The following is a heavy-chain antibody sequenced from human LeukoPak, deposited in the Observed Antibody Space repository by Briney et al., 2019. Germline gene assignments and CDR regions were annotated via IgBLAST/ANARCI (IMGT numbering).Heavy chain of an antibody. V-gene: IGHV1-69*04. J-gene: IGHJ6*02. CDR2: IIPILGIA. Sequence: AVKVSCKASGGTFSSYAISWVRQAPGQGLEWMGRIIPILGIANYAQKFQGRGTITADKSTSTAYMELSSLRSEDTAVYYCARTKGMAAGYYYGMDVWGQGTTVTVSS. CDR3: ARTKGMAAGYYYGMDV. D-gene: IGHD6-25*01. CDR1: GGTFSSYA.